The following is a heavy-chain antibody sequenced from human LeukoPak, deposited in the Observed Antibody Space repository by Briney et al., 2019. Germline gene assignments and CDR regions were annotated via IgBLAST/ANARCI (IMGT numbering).Heavy chain of an antibody. V-gene: IGHV1-18*01. CDR3: ARRNYYDSSGYYGAFDI. Sequence: ASVKVSCKASGYTYTTYGITWVRQAPGQGPEWMGWISAYNGDTNYAQKLQGRVTMTTDTSTSTAYMELRSLRSDDTAVYYCARRNYYDSSGYYGAFDIWGQGTMVTVSS. CDR1: GYTYTTYG. J-gene: IGHJ3*02. D-gene: IGHD3-22*01. CDR2: ISAYNGDT.